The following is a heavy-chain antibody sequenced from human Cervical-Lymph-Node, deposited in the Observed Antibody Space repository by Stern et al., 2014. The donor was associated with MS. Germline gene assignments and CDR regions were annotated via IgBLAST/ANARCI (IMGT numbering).Heavy chain of an antibody. V-gene: IGHV3-49*03. D-gene: IGHD2-21*02. CDR1: GFTFGDYA. Sequence: EVQLVESGGGLVLPGRSLRLSCTASGFTFGDYAMSWFRQAPGKGLEWVGFIRSKAYGGTTEYAASVKDRFIISRDDSKSIAYLQMNSLKSEDTGVYYCTRGFRHCFHWGQGTLVTVSS. J-gene: IGHJ4*02. CDR3: TRGFRHCFH. CDR2: IRSKAYGGTT.